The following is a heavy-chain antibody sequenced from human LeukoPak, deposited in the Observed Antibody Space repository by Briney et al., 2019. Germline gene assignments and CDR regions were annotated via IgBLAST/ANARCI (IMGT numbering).Heavy chain of an antibody. V-gene: IGHV1-8*01. D-gene: IGHD3-3*01. Sequence: GSVTVSCKASGYTFTSYDINWVRQAAGQGVEGMGWMNPNRGNTEYAQRFQGRVTITRNNSISKAYMEVSSLRSEDTAVYYCARSQYDFWSGYCYDYWGQGTLVTVSS. J-gene: IGHJ4*02. CDR2: MNPNRGNT. CDR1: GYTFTSYD. CDR3: ARSQYDFWSGYCYDY.